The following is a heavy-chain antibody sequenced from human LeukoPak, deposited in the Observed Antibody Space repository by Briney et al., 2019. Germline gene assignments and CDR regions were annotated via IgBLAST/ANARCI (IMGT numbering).Heavy chain of an antibody. CDR2: ISYDGSNK. D-gene: IGHD2-2*01. CDR3: ASLQYHLLSRYYYGMDV. CDR1: GFTFTIYA. J-gene: IGHJ6*02. V-gene: IGHV3-30-3*01. Sequence: PGGSLRLSCAPSGFTFTIYAMHWVRQAPGKGLEWVAVISYDGSNKYYADSVKGRFTISRDNSKNTLYLQMNSLRAEDTAVYYCASLQYHLLSRYYYGMDVWGQGTTVTVSS.